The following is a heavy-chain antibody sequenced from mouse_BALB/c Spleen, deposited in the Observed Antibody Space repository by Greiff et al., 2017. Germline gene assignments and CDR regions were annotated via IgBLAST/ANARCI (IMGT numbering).Heavy chain of an antibody. CDR3: ARTGTGTWYFDY. J-gene: IGHJ2*01. D-gene: IGHD4-1*01. Sequence: VQLQQSGPGLVKPSQSLSLTCTVTGYSITSDYAWNWIRQFPGNKLEWMGYISYSGSTSYNPSLKSRISITRDTSKNQFFLQLNSVTTEDTATYYCARTGTGTWYFDYWGQGTTLTVSS. CDR2: ISYSGST. CDR1: GYSITSDYA. V-gene: IGHV3-2*02.